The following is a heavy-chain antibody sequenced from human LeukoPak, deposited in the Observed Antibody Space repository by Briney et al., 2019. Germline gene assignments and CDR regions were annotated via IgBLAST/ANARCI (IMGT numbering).Heavy chain of an antibody. CDR1: GFPFNNYW. J-gene: IGHJ3*02. CDR3: ARGRITIFGALAFDI. V-gene: IGHV3-11*04. Sequence: GGSLRLSCAASGFPFNNYWMSWVRQAPGKGLEWVSYISSSGSTIYYADSVKGRFTISRDNAKNSLYLQMNSLRAEDTAVYYCARGRITIFGALAFDIWGQGTMVTVSS. CDR2: ISSSGSTI. D-gene: IGHD3-3*01.